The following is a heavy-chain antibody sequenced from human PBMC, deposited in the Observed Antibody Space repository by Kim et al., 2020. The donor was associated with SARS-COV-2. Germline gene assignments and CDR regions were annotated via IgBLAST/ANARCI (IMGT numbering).Heavy chain of an antibody. D-gene: IGHD5-12*01. Sequence: IDYADSVKGRFTIYRDNAKNSLFLQMHSVRTNDPAFYYCAKNSGYDYAFDSWGQGTLVTVSS. J-gene: IGHJ4*02. V-gene: IGHV3-9*01. CDR2: I. CDR3: AKNSGYDYAFDS.